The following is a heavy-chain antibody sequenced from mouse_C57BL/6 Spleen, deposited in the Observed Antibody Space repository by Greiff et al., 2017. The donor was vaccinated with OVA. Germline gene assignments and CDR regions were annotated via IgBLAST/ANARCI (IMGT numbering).Heavy chain of an antibody. D-gene: IGHD1-1*01. CDR3: AREAYYGSSYTAWFAY. Sequence: EVQGVESGGGLVKPGGSLKLSCAASGFTFSSYAMSWVRQTPEKRLEWVATISDGGSYTYYPDNVKGRFTISRDNAKNNLYLQMSHLKSEDTAMYYCAREAYYGSSYTAWFAYWGQGTLVTVSA. V-gene: IGHV5-4*01. CDR1: GFTFSSYA. CDR2: ISDGGSYT. J-gene: IGHJ3*01.